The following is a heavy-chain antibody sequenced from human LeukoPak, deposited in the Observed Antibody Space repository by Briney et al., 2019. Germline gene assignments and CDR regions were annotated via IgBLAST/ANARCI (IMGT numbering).Heavy chain of an antibody. V-gene: IGHV3-30-3*01. CDR3: ARDLAYCGGDCYSPFYYYGMDV. J-gene: IGHJ6*02. CDR2: ISYPRSYH. D-gene: IGHD2-21*02. Sequence: GGSLRLSCAASGFTLSDYAMHWVRQAPGRGLEWVAHISYPRSYHYYIDSVKGRFTSSRDDSKNTLYLQMNSLRAEDTAVYYCARDLAYCGGDCYSPFYYYGMDVWGQGTTVTVSS. CDR1: GFTLSDYA.